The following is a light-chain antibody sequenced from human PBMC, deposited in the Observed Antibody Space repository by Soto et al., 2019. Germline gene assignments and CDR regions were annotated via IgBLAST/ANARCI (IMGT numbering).Light chain of an antibody. CDR1: QTISNW. J-gene: IGKJ2*01. V-gene: IGKV1-5*01. Sequence: DIQMTQSPSTLSVSVGDRVTISCRASQTISNWLAWYQQKPGEAPNLLIYDSSSLETGVPPRFSGTGSGTHFTLTISSLQPDDSATYYCQQYNSDPYTFGQGTRLQIK. CDR3: QQYNSDPYT. CDR2: DSS.